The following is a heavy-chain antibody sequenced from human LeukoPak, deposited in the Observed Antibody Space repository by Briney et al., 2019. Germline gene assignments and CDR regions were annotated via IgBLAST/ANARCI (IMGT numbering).Heavy chain of an antibody. Sequence: SGGSLRLSCAASGFTFSSYWMSWVRQAPGKGLEWVGFIRSKAYGGTTEYAASVKGRFTISRDDSKSIAYLQMNSLKTEDTAVYYCTRGGARDWFDPRGQGTLVTVSS. CDR1: GFTFSSYW. J-gene: IGHJ5*02. CDR3: TRGGARDWFDP. V-gene: IGHV3-49*04. CDR2: IRSKAYGGTT. D-gene: IGHD4/OR15-4a*01.